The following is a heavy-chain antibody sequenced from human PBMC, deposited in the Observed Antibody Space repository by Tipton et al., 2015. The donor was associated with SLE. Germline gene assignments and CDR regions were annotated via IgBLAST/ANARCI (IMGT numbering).Heavy chain of an antibody. Sequence: GLVKPSETLSLTCVVSNSSSTIDYYWGWIRQPPGKGLEWIGSFYRGGSTYYNPSLKSRVSISGDTSKTQFSLKLSSVTAADTAVYYWARIRGVEYLDIWGQGAMVTVSS. V-gene: IGHV4-38-2*01. CDR3: ARIRGVEYLDI. CDR2: FYRGGST. CDR1: NSSSTIDYY. J-gene: IGHJ3*02. D-gene: IGHD2-8*02.